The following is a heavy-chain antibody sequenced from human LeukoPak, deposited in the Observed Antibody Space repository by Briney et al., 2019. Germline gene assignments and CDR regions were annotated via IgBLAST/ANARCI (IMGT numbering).Heavy chain of an antibody. V-gene: IGHV3-23*01. J-gene: IGHJ4*02. CDR3: AKDLLYGSPMNDY. CDR2: ISGSGGST. CDR1: GFTFSSYA. D-gene: IGHD3-10*01. Sequence: WGSLRLSCAASGFTFSSYAMSWVRQAPGKRLEWVSAISGSGGSTYYADSVKGRFTISRDNSKNTLYLQMNSLRAEDTAVYYCAKDLLYGSPMNDYWGQGTLVTVSS.